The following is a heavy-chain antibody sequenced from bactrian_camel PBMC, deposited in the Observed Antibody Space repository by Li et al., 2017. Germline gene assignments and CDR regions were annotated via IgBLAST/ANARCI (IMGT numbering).Heavy chain of an antibody. CDR1: GYTLPLH. CDR3: ATDVVCSGGYCSRRADFGY. CDR2: IAGDGRT. Sequence: VQLVESGGGSVQAGGSLKLSCVASGYTLPLHMAWFRRLPGQGREGVAAIAGDGRTNYADSVKGRFTISKYNARNTVYLQMNSLKSEDTALYYCATDVVCSGGYCSRRADFGYWGQGTQVTVS. V-gene: IGHV3S53*01. D-gene: IGHD2*01. J-gene: IGHJ6*01.